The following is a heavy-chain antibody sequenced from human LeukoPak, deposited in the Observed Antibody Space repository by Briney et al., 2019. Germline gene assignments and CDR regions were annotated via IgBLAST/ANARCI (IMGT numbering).Heavy chain of an antibody. D-gene: IGHD2-15*01. J-gene: IGHJ4*02. CDR2: ISSSSSYI. CDR3: ARERCSGGSCKRGYFDY. V-gene: IGHV3-21*01. CDR1: GFTFSSYS. Sequence: NPGGSLRLSCAASGFTFSSYSMNWVRQAPGKGLEWVSSISSSSSYIYYADSVKGRFTISRDNAKNSLHLQMNSLRAEDTAVYYCARERCSGGSCKRGYFDYWGQGTLVTVSS.